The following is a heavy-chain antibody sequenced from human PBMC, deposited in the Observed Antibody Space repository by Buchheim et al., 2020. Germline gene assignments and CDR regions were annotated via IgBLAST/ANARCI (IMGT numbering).Heavy chain of an antibody. V-gene: IGHV5-10-1*01. D-gene: IGHD1-26*01. CDR3: ARLPYFYSGSSRRTVYGLDV. CDR1: GFSFTSNW. CDR2: IDPSDSST. J-gene: IGHJ6*02. Sequence: EVQLVQSGPEVKKPGESLRISCKASGFSFTSNWITWVRQMPGKGLEWMGRIDPSDSSTNYSPSFQGHVTISADKSITTAYLQWSGLKASDTAMYYCARLPYFYSGSSRRTVYGLDVWGQGTT.